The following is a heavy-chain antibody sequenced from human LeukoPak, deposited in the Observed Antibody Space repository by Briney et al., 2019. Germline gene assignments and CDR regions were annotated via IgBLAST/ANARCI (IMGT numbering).Heavy chain of an antibody. CDR3: ARFRDFWTPVFDY. CDR2: IYHSGST. CDR1: GGSISSGGYY. Sequence: PSQTLSLTCTVSGGSISSGGYYWSWIRQPPGKGLEWIGYIYHSGSTYYNPSLKSRVTISVDTSKNQFSLKLSSVTAADTAVYYCARFRDFWTPVFDYWGQGTLVTVSS. V-gene: IGHV4-30-2*02. J-gene: IGHJ4*02. D-gene: IGHD3/OR15-3a*01.